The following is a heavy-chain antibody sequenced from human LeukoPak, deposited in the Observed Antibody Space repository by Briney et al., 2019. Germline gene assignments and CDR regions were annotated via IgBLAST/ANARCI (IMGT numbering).Heavy chain of an antibody. CDR2: ISSSSSTI. J-gene: IGHJ3*02. V-gene: IGHV3-48*01. CDR1: GFTFSSYS. Sequence: GGPLRLSCAASGFTFSSYSMNWVRQAPGKGLEWVSYISSSSSTIYYADSVKGRFTISRDNAKNSLYLQMNSLRAEDTAVYYCARDSRLRFLEWLSPRDAFDIWGQGAMVTVSS. CDR3: ARDSRLRFLEWLSPRDAFDI. D-gene: IGHD3-3*01.